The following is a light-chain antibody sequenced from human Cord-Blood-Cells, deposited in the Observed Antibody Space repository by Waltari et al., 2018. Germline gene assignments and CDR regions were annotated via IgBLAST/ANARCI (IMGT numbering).Light chain of an antibody. J-gene: IGKJ4*01. Sequence: DIVLTQSPGPLPLSPGERATLSCRASQSVSSSYLAWYQQKPGQAPRLLIYGASSRATGIPDRFSGSGSGTDFTLTISRLEPEDFAVYYCQQYGSSPLTFGGGTKVEIK. CDR3: QQYGSSPLT. CDR2: GAS. V-gene: IGKV3-20*01. CDR1: QSVSSSY.